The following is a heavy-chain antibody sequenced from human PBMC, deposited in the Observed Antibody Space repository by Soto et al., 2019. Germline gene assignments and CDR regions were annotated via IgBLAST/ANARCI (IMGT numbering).Heavy chain of an antibody. CDR2: IDYSGST. D-gene: IGHD3-22*01. CDR3: ARDRDSSGYYSGLDY. J-gene: IGHJ4*02. Sequence: SETLSLTCTFSGCSVSSDNYYWNWIRQTPGEGLEWIGYIDYSGSTDYNPSLKSRVTISMDTSKNQFSLKLSSVTAADTAVYYCARDRDSSGYYSGLDYWGQGILVTVSS. CDR1: GCSVSSDNYY. V-gene: IGHV4-61*01.